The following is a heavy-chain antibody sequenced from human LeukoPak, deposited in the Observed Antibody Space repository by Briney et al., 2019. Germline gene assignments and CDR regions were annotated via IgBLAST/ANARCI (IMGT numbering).Heavy chain of an antibody. V-gene: IGHV3-11*01. D-gene: IGHD2-15*01. Sequence: PGGSLRLSCAASGFTFSDYYMTWIRQAPGQGLEWISYVSGSDENKYYVGSVRGRFAISRDNAEKSLFLQMSNVRAEDMAVYYCARAGLGGHYIDYWGQGTLVTVSS. CDR3: ARAGLGGHYIDY. CDR2: VSGSDENK. CDR1: GFTFSDYY. J-gene: IGHJ4*02.